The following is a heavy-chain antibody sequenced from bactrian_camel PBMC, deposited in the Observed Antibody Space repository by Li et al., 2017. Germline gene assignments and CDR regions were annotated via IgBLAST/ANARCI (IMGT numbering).Heavy chain of an antibody. Sequence: QVQLVESGGGSVQAGGSLRLSCAFDVYTPANVSMAWFRQAPGKEREGVAAIDSDGRTSYAPSVKGRFAISHDSAENTVYLQMNNLQPEDTATYFCAAAVVPVAGACRPNRDMRDWGQGTQVTVS. D-gene: IGHD7*01. J-gene: IGHJ4*01. V-gene: IGHV3S53*01. CDR3: AAAVVPVAGACRPNRDMRD. CDR2: IDSDGRT. CDR1: VYTPANVS.